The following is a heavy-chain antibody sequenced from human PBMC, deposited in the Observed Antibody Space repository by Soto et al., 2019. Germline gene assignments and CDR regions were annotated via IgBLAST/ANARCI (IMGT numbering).Heavy chain of an antibody. D-gene: IGHD2-15*01. CDR1: GGSVSSGSYY. J-gene: IGHJ4*02. Sequence: PSETLSLTCTVSGGSVSSGSYYWSWIRQPPGKGLEWIGYIYYSGSTNYNPSLKSRVTISVDTSKNQFSLKLSSVTAADTAVYYCARTTYCSGGSCYSSASTHFDYWGQGTLVTVSS. V-gene: IGHV4-61*01. CDR3: ARTTYCSGGSCYSSASTHFDY. CDR2: IYYSGST.